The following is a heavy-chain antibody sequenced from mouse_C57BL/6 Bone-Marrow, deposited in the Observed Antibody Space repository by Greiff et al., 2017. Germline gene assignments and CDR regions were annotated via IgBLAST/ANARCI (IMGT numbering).Heavy chain of an antibody. CDR3: ARRAGYYYGSSYAWFAY. Sequence: DVKLLESGPGMVKPSQSLSLTCTVTGYSITSGYDWHWIRHFPGNKLEWMGYISYSGSTNYNPSLKSRISITHDTSKNHFFLKLNSVTTEDTATYYCARRAGYYYGSSYAWFAYWGQGTLVTVSA. D-gene: IGHD1-1*01. J-gene: IGHJ3*01. V-gene: IGHV3-1*01. CDR1: GYSITSGYD. CDR2: ISYSGST.